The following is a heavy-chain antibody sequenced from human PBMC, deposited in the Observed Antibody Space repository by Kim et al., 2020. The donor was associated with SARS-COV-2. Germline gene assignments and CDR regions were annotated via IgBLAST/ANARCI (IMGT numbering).Heavy chain of an antibody. J-gene: IGHJ5*02. CDR1: GGTFSSYA. Sequence: SVKVSCKASGGTFSSYAINWVRQAPGQGLEWVGGVIPFFDTAHYAQKFQGRITISADESTSTAYMELNSLKSEDTAVYYCAKHGGTGVAAIGFDPWGQGTLVTVSS. CDR2: VIPFFDTA. CDR3: AKHGGTGVAAIGFDP. D-gene: IGHD2-15*01. V-gene: IGHV1-69*13.